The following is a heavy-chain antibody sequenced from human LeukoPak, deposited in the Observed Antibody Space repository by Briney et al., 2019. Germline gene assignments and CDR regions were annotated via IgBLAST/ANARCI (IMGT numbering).Heavy chain of an antibody. Sequence: GGSLRLSCAASGFTFSNYAMSWVRQAPGKGLEWVSAIDGSGVSSYYADSVKGRFTISRDNSKNTLYLQMNGLRAEDTAVYYCAKVPSSSGSRPCFDYWGQGTLVTVSS. D-gene: IGHD1-26*01. CDR1: GFTFSNYA. CDR3: AKVPSSSGSRPCFDY. J-gene: IGHJ4*02. V-gene: IGHV3-23*01. CDR2: IDGSGVSS.